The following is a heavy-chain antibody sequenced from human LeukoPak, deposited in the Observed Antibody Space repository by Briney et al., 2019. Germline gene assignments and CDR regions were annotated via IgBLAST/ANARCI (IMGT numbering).Heavy chain of an antibody. CDR1: GFTFSSYA. CDR3: AKGYKTYYYDSSGYYPLDY. Sequence: GGSLRLSCAASGFTFSSYAMSWVRQAPGKGLEWVSAISGSGGSTYYADSVKGRSTISRDNSKNTLYLQMNSLRAEDTAVYYCAKGYKTYYYDSSGYYPLDYWGQGTLVTVSS. V-gene: IGHV3-23*01. D-gene: IGHD3-22*01. CDR2: ISGSGGST. J-gene: IGHJ4*02.